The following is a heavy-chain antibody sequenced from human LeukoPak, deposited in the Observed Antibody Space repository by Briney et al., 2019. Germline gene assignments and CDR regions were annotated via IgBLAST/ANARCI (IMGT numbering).Heavy chain of an antibody. CDR1: GGSISSSRYY. J-gene: IGHJ4*02. CDR3: ARATGRNGDYFDY. Sequence: SETLSLTCTVSGGSISSSRYYWGWIRQPPGKGLEWIGSIYYSGTTYYNPSLQSRVTISVDTSKNQFSLKVSSVTAADTAVYYCARATGRNGDYFDYWGQGTLVTVSS. D-gene: IGHD1-1*01. V-gene: IGHV4-39*01. CDR2: IYYSGTT.